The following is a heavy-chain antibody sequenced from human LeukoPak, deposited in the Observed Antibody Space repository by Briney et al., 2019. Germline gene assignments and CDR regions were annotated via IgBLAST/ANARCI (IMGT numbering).Heavy chain of an antibody. CDR3: ASNLWFGELYFDY. Sequence: PSDTLSLTCTVSGGSISSSSYYWGWTRQPPGKGLEWIGSIYYSGSTYYNPSPKSRVTISVDTSKNQFSLKLSSVTAADTAVYYCASNLWFGELYFDYWGQGTLVTVSS. V-gene: IGHV4-39*01. CDR1: GGSISSSSYY. CDR2: IYYSGST. J-gene: IGHJ4*02. D-gene: IGHD3-10*01.